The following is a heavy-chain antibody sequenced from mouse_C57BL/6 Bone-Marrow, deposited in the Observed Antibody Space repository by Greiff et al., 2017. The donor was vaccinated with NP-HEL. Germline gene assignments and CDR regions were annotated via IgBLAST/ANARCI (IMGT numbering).Heavy chain of an antibody. V-gene: IGHV5-4*01. Sequence: EVKLMESGGGLVKPGGSLKLSCAASGFTFSSYAMSWVRQTPEKRLEWVATISDGGSYTYYPDNVKGRFTISRDNAKNNLYLQRSHLKSEDTAMYYCARDLLGSYDYWGQGTTLTVSS. CDR1: GFTFSSYA. CDR2: ISDGGSYT. D-gene: IGHD1-1*02. J-gene: IGHJ2*01. CDR3: ARDLLGSYDY.